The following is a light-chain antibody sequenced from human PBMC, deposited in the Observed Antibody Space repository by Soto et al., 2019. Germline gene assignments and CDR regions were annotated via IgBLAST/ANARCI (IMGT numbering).Light chain of an antibody. CDR2: EGS. J-gene: IGLJ2*01. V-gene: IGLV2-23*01. Sequence: QSALTQPASVSGSPGQSITISCTGTSSDVGSYKFVSWYQQHPGKAPKLMIHEGSKRPSGVSNRFSGSKSGNTASLTISGLQAEDEADYYCCSYAGSSTLVFGGGTKVTVL. CDR3: CSYAGSSTLV. CDR1: SSDVGSYKF.